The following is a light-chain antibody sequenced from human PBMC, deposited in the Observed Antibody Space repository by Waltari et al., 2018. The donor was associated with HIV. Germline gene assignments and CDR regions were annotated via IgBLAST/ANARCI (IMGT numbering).Light chain of an antibody. CDR1: QSLLYSANNKND. CDR3: HQYFSAPWT. V-gene: IGKV4-1*01. Sequence: DIVMTQSPDSLAVSLGERATINCKSSQSLLYSANNKNDLAWSQQKPGQPPKLLIYWASTRESGVPDRFSGSGSGTDFTLTISSLQADDVAVYYCHQYFSAPWTFGQGTKVEIK. J-gene: IGKJ1*01. CDR2: WAS.